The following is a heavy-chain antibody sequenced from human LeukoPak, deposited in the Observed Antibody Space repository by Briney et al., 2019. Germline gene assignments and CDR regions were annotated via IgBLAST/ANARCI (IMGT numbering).Heavy chain of an antibody. Sequence: ASVKVSCKASGYTFTGYYIHWVRQAPGQGLEWMGWINPSSGGTNYAQKFQGRVTMTTDTSITTANMELSRLRSDDTAMYHCARGAVSGSLFSDYWGRGTLVTVSS. V-gene: IGHV1-2*02. CDR2: INPSSGGT. J-gene: IGHJ4*02. CDR3: ARGAVSGSLFSDY. D-gene: IGHD1-26*01. CDR1: GYTFTGYY.